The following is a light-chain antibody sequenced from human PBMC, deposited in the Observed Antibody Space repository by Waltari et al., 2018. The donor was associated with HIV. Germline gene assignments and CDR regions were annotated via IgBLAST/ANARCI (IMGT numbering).Light chain of an antibody. Sequence: QSVLTQPPSVSGAPGQRVTLSCTGSSSNIGAGYDVHWYQQLPGTAPKLLIYGNSKRPSGVPDRCSGAKSGTSAALAITGLQAEDEADYYCQSYDSSLSGSYVVFGGGTKLTVL. CDR3: QSYDSSLSGSYVV. CDR1: SSNIGAGYD. V-gene: IGLV1-40*01. CDR2: GNS. J-gene: IGLJ2*01.